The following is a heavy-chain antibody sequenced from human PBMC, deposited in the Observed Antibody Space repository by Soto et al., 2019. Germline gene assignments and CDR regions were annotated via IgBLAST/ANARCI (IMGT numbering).Heavy chain of an antibody. CDR3: ARVEGSGNYYKDDYYYYYMDV. CDR1: GFTIGDYG. J-gene: IGHJ6*03. D-gene: IGHD3-10*01. V-gene: IGHV3-64*01. Sequence: EVQLVESGGGLVQPGDSLRLSCAASGFTIGDYGFHWVRQAPGKALEYISAISSYGGNIYYANSVKGIFTISRDNSKNTLYFQMGSLRAEDMGVSYCARVEGSGNYYKDDYYYYYMDVWGKGTTVTVSS. CDR2: ISSYGGNI.